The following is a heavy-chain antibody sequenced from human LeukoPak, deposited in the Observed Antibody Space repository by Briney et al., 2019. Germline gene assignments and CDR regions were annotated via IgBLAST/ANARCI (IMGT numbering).Heavy chain of an antibody. D-gene: IGHD3-22*01. CDR3: ARRRYYDGSGYLE. J-gene: IGHJ1*01. CDR2: IYYSGRT. CDR1: GDSVSRSDSY. V-gene: IGHV4-39*01. Sequence: SETLSLTCSVSGDSVSRSDSYWDWIRQPLGKGLEWIGTIYYSGRTYYSPSLKSRVTMSVDPSNNQFSLNLRSVTAADTAVYYCARRRYYDGSGYLEWGQGTLLSVSS.